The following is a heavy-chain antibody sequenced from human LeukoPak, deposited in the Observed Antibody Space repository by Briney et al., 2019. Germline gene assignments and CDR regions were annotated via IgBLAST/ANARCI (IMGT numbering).Heavy chain of an antibody. Sequence: TGGSLRLSCAASGFTFSSYGMHWVRQAPGKGLEWVAFIRYDGSNKYYADSVKGRFTISRDNSKNTLYLQMNSLRAEDTAVYYCAKDHYDILTGYSSYYYYYMDVWGKGTTVTISS. J-gene: IGHJ6*03. D-gene: IGHD3-9*01. V-gene: IGHV3-30*02. CDR2: IRYDGSNK. CDR3: AKDHYDILTGYSSYYYYYMDV. CDR1: GFTFSSYG.